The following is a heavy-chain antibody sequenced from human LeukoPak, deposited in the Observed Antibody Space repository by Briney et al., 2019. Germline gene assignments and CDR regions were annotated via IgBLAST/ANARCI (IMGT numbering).Heavy chain of an antibody. V-gene: IGHV1-3*01. J-gene: IGHJ4*02. Sequence: GASVKVSCKASGCTFTNFAIHWVRQAPGQRLEWMGWISAGSGNTKYSQKLQGRVTITRDTSASTAYMELSSLRSEDTAVYYCARDYGYSLLFYWGQGTLVTVSS. CDR1: GCTFTNFA. CDR3: ARDYGYSLLFY. D-gene: IGHD5-18*01. CDR2: ISAGSGNT.